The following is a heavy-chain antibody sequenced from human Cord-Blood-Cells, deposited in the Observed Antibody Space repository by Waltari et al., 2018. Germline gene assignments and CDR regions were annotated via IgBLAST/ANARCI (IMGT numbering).Heavy chain of an antibody. V-gene: IGHV3-53*01. CDR3: ARDVGPPDCSGGSCYSDY. Sequence: EVQLVESGGGLIQPGGSLRLSCAASGFTVSSNYMSWVRHAPGQGLEWVSVIYSGGSTYYADSVKGRFTISRDNSKNTLYLQMNSLRAEDTAVYYCARDVGPPDCSGGSCYSDYWGQGTLVTVSS. J-gene: IGHJ4*02. CDR1: GFTVSSNY. D-gene: IGHD2-15*01. CDR2: IYSGGST.